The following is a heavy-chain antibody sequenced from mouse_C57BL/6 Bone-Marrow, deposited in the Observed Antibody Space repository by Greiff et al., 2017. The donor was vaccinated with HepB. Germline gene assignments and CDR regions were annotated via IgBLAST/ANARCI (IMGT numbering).Heavy chain of an antibody. J-gene: IGHJ2*01. Sequence: EVMLVESGGGLVQPGGSLKLSCAASGFTFSDYYMYWVRQTPEKRLEWVAYISNGGGSTYYPDTVKGRFTIARDNAKNTLYLQMSRLKSEDTAMYYSGRGVLRGDFDYWGQCTTLTVSS. V-gene: IGHV5-12*01. D-gene: IGHD1-1*01. CDR2: ISNGGGST. CDR3: GRGVLRGDFDY. CDR1: GFTFSDYY.